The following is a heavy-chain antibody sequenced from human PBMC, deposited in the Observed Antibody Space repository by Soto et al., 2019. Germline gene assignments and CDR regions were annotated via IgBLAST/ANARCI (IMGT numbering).Heavy chain of an antibody. J-gene: IGHJ3*02. CDR3: ARERAAAGYDAFDI. D-gene: IGHD6-13*01. CDR2: INAGNGNT. CDR1: GYSFTSYA. Sequence: ASVKVSCKASGYSFTSYAMHWVRQAPGQRLEWMGWINAGNGNTKYSQKFQGRVTITRDTSASTAYMELSSLRSEDTAVYYCARERAAAGYDAFDIWGQGTMVTVSS. V-gene: IGHV1-3*01.